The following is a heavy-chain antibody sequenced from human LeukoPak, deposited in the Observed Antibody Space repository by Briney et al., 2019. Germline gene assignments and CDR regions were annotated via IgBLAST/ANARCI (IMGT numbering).Heavy chain of an antibody. D-gene: IGHD5-12*01. CDR3: ARDHVAPGLVFDH. CDR2: IGIGGSSI. V-gene: IGHV3-11*04. J-gene: IGHJ4*02. Sequence: PGGSLRLSCASSGFTFSDHHMSWIRQAPGKGLEWVSNIGIGGSSIDYADSVKGRFTISRDDAKNSLYLQMNSLRAEDTAVYYCARDHVAPGLVFDHWGQGTLVSVSS. CDR1: GFTFSDHH.